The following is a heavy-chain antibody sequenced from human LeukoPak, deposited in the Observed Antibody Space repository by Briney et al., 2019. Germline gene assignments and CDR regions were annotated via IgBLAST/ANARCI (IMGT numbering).Heavy chain of an antibody. D-gene: IGHD3-3*01. Sequence: PGGSLRLSCAASGFTFSSYAMSWVRQAPGKGLEWVSAISGGGGSTYYADSVKGRFTISRDNSKNTLYLQMNSLRAEDTAVYYCATAAKTYYDFWSGDKNGDAFDIWGQGTMVTVSS. J-gene: IGHJ3*02. CDR3: ATAAKTYYDFWSGDKNGDAFDI. V-gene: IGHV3-23*01. CDR2: ISGGGGST. CDR1: GFTFSSYA.